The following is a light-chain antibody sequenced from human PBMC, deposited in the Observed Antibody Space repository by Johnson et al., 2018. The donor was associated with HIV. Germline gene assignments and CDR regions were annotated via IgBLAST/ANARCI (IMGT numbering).Light chain of an antibody. CDR2: DNN. CDR1: SSNIGNNY. CDR3: GTWDSSLSAYV. V-gene: IGLV1-51*01. Sequence: QPVLTQPPSVSAAPGQKVTISCSGSSSNIGNNYVSWYQQLPGTAPKLLIYDNNKRPSGIPDRFSGSKSGTSATLGITGLQTGDEADYYCGTWDSSLSAYVFGIGTKVSVL. J-gene: IGLJ1*01.